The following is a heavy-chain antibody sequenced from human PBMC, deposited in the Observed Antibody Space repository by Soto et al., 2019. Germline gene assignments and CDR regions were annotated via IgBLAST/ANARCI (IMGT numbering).Heavy chain of an antibody. D-gene: IGHD1-26*01. Sequence: PSETLSLTCGVFGGSISNSNWWTWVRQPPGKGLEWIGGIYHTGSTNYNSSLMGRVTISLDKPNNQFSLKLSSVTAADTAVYYCAHRPIVGAAIWGQGTLVTVSS. J-gene: IGHJ4*02. CDR2: IYHTGST. CDR1: GGSISNSNW. CDR3: AHRPIVGAAI. V-gene: IGHV4-4*02.